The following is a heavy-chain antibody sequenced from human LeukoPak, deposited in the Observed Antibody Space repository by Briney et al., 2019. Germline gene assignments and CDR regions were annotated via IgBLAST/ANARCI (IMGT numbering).Heavy chain of an antibody. CDR2: INPNDDDT. V-gene: IGHV1-2*02. J-gene: IGHJ6*02. CDR1: GYTFTDYY. D-gene: IGHD2-15*01. Sequence: ASVKVSCKASGYTFTDYYIHWVRQAPGQGLEWMGWINPNDDDTKFAQKFQGRVTTTKDTSINTASMELSRLRSDDTAVFYCARGYCTGGICHFYYNYGLDVWGQGTTVTVSS. CDR3: ARGYCTGGICHFYYNYGLDV.